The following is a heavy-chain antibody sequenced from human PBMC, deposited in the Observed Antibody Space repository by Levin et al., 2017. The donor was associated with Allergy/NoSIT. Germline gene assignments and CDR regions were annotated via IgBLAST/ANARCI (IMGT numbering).Heavy chain of an antibody. J-gene: IGHJ6*02. CDR2: INHSGST. CDR3: ARRGGMTTVVTHYYYYYGMDV. Sequence: SETLSLTCAVYGGSFSGYYWSWIRQPPGKGLEWIGEINHSGSTNYNPSLKSRVTISVDTSKNQFSLKLSSVTAADTAVYYCARRGGMTTVVTHYYYYYGMDVWGQGTTVTVSS. V-gene: IGHV4-34*01. D-gene: IGHD4-23*01. CDR1: GGSFSGYY.